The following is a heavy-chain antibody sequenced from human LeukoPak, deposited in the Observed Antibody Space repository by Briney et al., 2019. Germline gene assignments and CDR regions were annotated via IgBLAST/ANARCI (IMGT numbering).Heavy chain of an antibody. CDR3: TRDFWTDY. V-gene: IGHV3-30*03. CDR2: ISYDGSHK. Sequence: GGSLRLSCAASGFTFSNYGMHWVRQAPGKGLEWVAVISYDGSHKYYADSVKGRFTISRDNSKNTLYLQMNSLRAEDTAVYYCTRDFWTDYWGQGTLVTVSS. CDR1: GFTFSNYG. D-gene: IGHD3/OR15-3a*01. J-gene: IGHJ4*02.